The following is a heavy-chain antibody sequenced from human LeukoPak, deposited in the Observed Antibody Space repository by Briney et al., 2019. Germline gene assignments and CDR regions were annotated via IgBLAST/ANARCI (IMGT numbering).Heavy chain of an antibody. CDR3: ARDDCSGGSCWPDY. CDR2: INSDGSST. D-gene: IGHD2-15*01. CDR1: GFTFSSYW. V-gene: IGHV3-74*01. Sequence: PGGSLRLSCAASGFTFSSYWMHWVRQAPGKGLVWVPRINSDGSSTSYADSVKGRFTISRDNAKNTLYLQMNSLRAEDTAVYYCARDDCSGGSCWPDYWGQGTLVTVSS. J-gene: IGHJ4*02.